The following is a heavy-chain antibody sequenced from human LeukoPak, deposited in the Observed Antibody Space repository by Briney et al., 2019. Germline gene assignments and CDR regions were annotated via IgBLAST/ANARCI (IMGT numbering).Heavy chain of an antibody. J-gene: IGHJ4*02. CDR3: VKGPRPDITVAHTVEN. Sequence: GGSLRLSCAASGFIFSNYAMSWVRQVPGRGLEWVSTISSRGDSTYGADSVKGRFTISRDNSKNSLYLQMNTVRAEDTAVYYCVKGPRPDITVAHTVENWGQGTLVTVSS. CDR1: GFIFSNYA. V-gene: IGHV3-23*01. CDR2: ISSRGDST. D-gene: IGHD6-19*01.